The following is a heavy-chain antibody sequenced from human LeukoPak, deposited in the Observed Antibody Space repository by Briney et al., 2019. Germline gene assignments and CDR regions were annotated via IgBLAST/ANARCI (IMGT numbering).Heavy chain of an antibody. Sequence: GGSLRLSCAASGFTFSSYSMNWVRQAPGKGLEWVSSISSSSSYIYYADSVKGRFTISRDNAKNSLYLQMNSLRAEDTAVYYCARDFSRIAVAGHFDYWGQGTLVTVSS. V-gene: IGHV3-21*01. D-gene: IGHD6-19*01. CDR2: ISSSSSYI. CDR3: ARDFSRIAVAGHFDY. J-gene: IGHJ4*02. CDR1: GFTFSSYS.